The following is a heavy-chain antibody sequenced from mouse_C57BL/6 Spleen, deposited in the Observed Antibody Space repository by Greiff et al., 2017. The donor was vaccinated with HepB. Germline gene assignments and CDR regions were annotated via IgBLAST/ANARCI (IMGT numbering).Heavy chain of an antibody. CDR1: GYSFTGYY. D-gene: IGHD1-1*01. CDR3: ASTPYYGSSLYAMDY. Sequence: VQLQQSGPELVKPGASVKISCKASGYSFTGYYMNWVKQSPEKSLEWIGEINPSTGGTTYNQKFKAKATLTVDKSSSTAYLQLKSLTSEDSAVYYCASTPYYGSSLYAMDYWGQGTSVTVSS. CDR2: INPSTGGT. J-gene: IGHJ4*01. V-gene: IGHV1-42*01.